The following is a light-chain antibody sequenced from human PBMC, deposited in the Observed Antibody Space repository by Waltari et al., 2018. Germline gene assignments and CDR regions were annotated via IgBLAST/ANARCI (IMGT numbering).Light chain of an antibody. V-gene: IGLV3-21*02. CDR2: NNS. CDR1: DLGSQT. CDR3: HVWDSSTDHVV. Sequence: SYVLTQPTSVSVAPGQTATITCAGHDLGSQTVHWYQQRPGQAPTLVVFNNSDRPPRIPGRFSGSNSENTATLTISTVAAGDEADYYCHVWDSSTDHVVFGGGTKLTVL. J-gene: IGLJ2*01.